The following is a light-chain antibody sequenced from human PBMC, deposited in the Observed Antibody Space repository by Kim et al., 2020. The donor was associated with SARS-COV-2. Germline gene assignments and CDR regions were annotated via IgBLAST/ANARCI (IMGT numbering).Light chain of an antibody. Sequence: PGERATLSCRSSQSLNNSFLAWYQQKPGQAPRLLMCGASSRATGIPDRFSGSGSGTDFTLTMSRLEPEDFGVYYCQQYEYGSSKTFGQGTKVDIK. CDR3: QQYEYGSSKT. CDR1: QSLNNSF. J-gene: IGKJ1*01. CDR2: GAS. V-gene: IGKV3-20*01.